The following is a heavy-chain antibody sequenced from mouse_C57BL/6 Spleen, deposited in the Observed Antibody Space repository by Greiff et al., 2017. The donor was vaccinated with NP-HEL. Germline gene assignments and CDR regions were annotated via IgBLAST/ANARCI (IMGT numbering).Heavy chain of an antibody. Sequence: VQLKESVAELVRPGASVKLSCTASGFNIKNTYMHWVKQRPEQGLEWIGRIDPANGNTKYAPKFQGKATITADTSSNTAYLQLSSLTSEDTAIYYCASITTVVATPGAYWGQGTLVTVSA. CDR2: IDPANGNT. D-gene: IGHD1-1*01. V-gene: IGHV14-3*01. J-gene: IGHJ3*01. CDR1: GFNIKNTY. CDR3: ASITTVVATPGAY.